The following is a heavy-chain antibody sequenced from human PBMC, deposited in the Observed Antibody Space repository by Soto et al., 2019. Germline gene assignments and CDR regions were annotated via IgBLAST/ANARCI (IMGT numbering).Heavy chain of an antibody. J-gene: IGHJ4*02. Sequence: GGSLRLSCAASGFTFSSYAMHWVRQAPGKGLEWVAVISYDGSNKYYADSVKGRFTISRDNSKNTLYLQMNSLRAEDTAVYYCARAHYYDSSGYYPNYFDYWGQGTL. CDR2: ISYDGSNK. CDR1: GFTFSSYA. D-gene: IGHD3-22*01. CDR3: ARAHYYDSSGYYPNYFDY. V-gene: IGHV3-30-3*01.